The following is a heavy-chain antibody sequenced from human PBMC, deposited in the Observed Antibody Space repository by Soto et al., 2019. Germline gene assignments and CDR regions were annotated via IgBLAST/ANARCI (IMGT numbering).Heavy chain of an antibody. CDR3: AKKVNSASGSQYFDY. CDR2: FRGSGDDGTT. Sequence: GGSLRLSCAASGFTFSSYSMSWVRQAPGKGLEWVSGFRGSGDDGTTYYADSVKGRFTISRDNSKNMLFLQMNSLRAEDTAMYYCAKKVNSASGSQYFDYWGQGTLVTVSS. V-gene: IGHV3-23*01. J-gene: IGHJ4*02. D-gene: IGHD3-10*01. CDR1: GFTFSSYS.